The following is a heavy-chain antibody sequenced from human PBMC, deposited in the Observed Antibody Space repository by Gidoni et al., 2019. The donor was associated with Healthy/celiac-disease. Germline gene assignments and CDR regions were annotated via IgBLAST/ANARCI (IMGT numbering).Heavy chain of an antibody. J-gene: IGHJ5*02. CDR3: AKAERITIFGVAQDWFDP. D-gene: IGHD3-3*01. CDR1: GFTFSSYG. CDR2: ISYDGSNK. V-gene: IGHV3-30*18. Sequence: QVQLVESGGGVVQPGRSLRLSCAASGFTFSSYGMHWVRQAPGRGLEWVAVISYDGSNKYYADSVKGRFTISRDNSKNTLYLQMNSLRAEDTAVYYCAKAERITIFGVAQDWFDPWGQGTLVTVSS.